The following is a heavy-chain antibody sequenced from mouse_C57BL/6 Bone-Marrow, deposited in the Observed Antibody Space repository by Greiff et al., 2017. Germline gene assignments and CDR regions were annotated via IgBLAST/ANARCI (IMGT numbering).Heavy chain of an antibody. CDR1: GYAFSSSW. V-gene: IGHV1-82*01. CDR2: IYPGDGDT. CDR3: ARGGGLDY. Sequence: QVQLQQSGPELVKPGASVKISCKASGYAFSSSWMNWVKQRPGKGLEWIGRIYPGDGDTNYNGKFKGKATLTADKSSRTAYMQLSSPTSEDSAVYFCARGGGLDYWGQGTTLTVSS. J-gene: IGHJ2*01.